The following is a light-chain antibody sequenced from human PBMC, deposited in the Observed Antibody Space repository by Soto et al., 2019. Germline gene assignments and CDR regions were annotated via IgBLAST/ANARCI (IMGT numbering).Light chain of an antibody. J-gene: IGKJ1*01. CDR2: WAS. CDR3: QQYYSTLWT. CDR1: QSVLYSSNNKNY. Sequence: DIVMTQSPDSLAVSLGERATINCKSSQSVLYSSNNKNYLAWYQQKPGQPPKLLIYWASTRESGVPDRFSGSGSGTDFTLTISSLQAEDVAVYYSQQYYSTLWTFGQGTKVEIK. V-gene: IGKV4-1*01.